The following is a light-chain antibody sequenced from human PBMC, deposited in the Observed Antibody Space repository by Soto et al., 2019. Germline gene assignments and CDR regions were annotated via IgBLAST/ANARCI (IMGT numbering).Light chain of an antibody. V-gene: IGLV2-14*01. J-gene: IGLJ1*01. CDR3: NSHTISNTRV. Sequence: QSVLTQPASVSGSPGQSITISCTGTSSDVGGYNYVSWYQQQSGKAPKLMIHEVSNRPSGVSNRFSGSKSGYTASLTISGLLAEDEADYYCNSHTISNTRVFGTGTKVTVL. CDR2: EVS. CDR1: SSDVGGYNY.